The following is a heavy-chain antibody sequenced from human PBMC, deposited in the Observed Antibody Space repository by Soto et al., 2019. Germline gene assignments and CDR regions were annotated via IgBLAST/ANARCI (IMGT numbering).Heavy chain of an antibody. CDR1: GYNFTRYW. CDR2: IYPGDSDT. D-gene: IGHD5-18*01. J-gene: IGHJ6*02. V-gene: IGHV5-51*01. Sequence: ESLTMVSTCSGYNFTRYWIGSVRQVRGKGLEWMGIIYPGDSDTRYSPSFQGQVPISADKSISTAYLQSSSLKASDTGMYDCARLRGYGYGYCDCGMDVWGQGTTVTVSS. CDR3: ARLRGYGYGYCDCGMDV.